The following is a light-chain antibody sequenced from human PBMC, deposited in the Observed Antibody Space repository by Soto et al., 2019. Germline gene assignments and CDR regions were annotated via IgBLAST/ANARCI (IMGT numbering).Light chain of an antibody. J-gene: IGKJ1*01. CDR3: QQYGSSPWT. CDR1: QTIRSNY. CDR2: GAS. V-gene: IGKV3-20*01. Sequence: ETVLTQSPATLSLSPGERATLSCRASQTIRSNYLAWYRQTPGQAPRLLIYGASNRATVIADRFSGSGSGTDFTLIISILEPEDFALYFCQQYGSSPWTFGQGTKLEIK.